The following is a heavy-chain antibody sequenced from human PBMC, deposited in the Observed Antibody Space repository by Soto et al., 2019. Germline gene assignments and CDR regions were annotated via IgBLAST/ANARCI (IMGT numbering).Heavy chain of an antibody. D-gene: IGHD3-9*01. CDR3: ARVVLTITRGAFDA. CDR2: ISHSGTS. J-gene: IGHJ3*01. Sequence: QVQLQESGPGLVKPSGTLSLTRAVSGGSISSSHWWTWVRQSPGKGLEYIGEISHSGTSNSNPSLKSRVTLSVDKSKNHFSLTLTSVTAADTAVYYCARVVLTITRGAFDAWGQGTLVIVSS. V-gene: IGHV4-4*02. CDR1: GGSISSSHW.